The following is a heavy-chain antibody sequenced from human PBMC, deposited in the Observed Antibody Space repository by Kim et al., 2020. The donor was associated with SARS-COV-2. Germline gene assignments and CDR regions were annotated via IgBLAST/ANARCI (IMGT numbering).Heavy chain of an antibody. CDR3: ARDRSPSVVADV. D-gene: IGHD2-15*01. CDR2: VRTETYRATT. J-gene: IGHJ6*02. V-gene: IGHV3-49*03. Sequence: GGSLRLSCSASGFTFGDYTLTWYRQAPGQRLEWVGFVRTETYRATTRYAATVEGRFTISRDDSNSIAYLQMDSLKIEGTAVYYCARDRSPSVVADVWGQGTTVTVPS. CDR1: GFTFGDYT.